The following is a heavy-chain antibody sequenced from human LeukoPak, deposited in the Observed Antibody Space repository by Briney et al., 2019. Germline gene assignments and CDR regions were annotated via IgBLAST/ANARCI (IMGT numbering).Heavy chain of an antibody. CDR3: ASLDYDFDY. Sequence: ASVKVSCKASGYTFTSYGISWVRQAPGQGLEWMGWISAYNGNTNYAQKLQGRVTMTTDTSASTAYMELSSLRSEDTAVYYCASLDYDFDYWGQGTLVTVSS. V-gene: IGHV1-18*01. J-gene: IGHJ4*02. D-gene: IGHD4-17*01. CDR1: GYTFTSYG. CDR2: ISAYNGNT.